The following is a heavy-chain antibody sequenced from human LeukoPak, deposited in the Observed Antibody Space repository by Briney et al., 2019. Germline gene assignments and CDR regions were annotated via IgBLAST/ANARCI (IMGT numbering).Heavy chain of an antibody. V-gene: IGHV3-21*01. Sequence: GGSLRLSCAASGFTFSPYPMTWVRQAPGKGLEWISSISSSSGYIYYADSVKGRFTISRDNAKNSLYLQMNSLRAEDTAVYYCASQVSGWLREEVDYWGQGTLVTVSS. CDR1: GFTFSPYP. CDR3: ASQVSGWLREEVDY. D-gene: IGHD6-19*01. J-gene: IGHJ4*02. CDR2: ISSSSGYI.